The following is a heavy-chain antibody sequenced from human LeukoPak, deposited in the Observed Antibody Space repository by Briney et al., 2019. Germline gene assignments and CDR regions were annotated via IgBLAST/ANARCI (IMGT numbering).Heavy chain of an antibody. CDR1: GFTFSSYA. CDR3: AKHPIAAAWGYYMDV. V-gene: IGHV3-23*01. J-gene: IGHJ6*03. D-gene: IGHD6-13*01. CDR2: ISGSGGST. Sequence: GSLRLSCAASGFTFSSYAMSWVRQAPGKGLEWVSAISGSGGSTYYADSVKGRFTISRDNFKNTLYLQMNSLRDEDTAVYYCAKHPIAAAWGYYMDVWGKGTTVTVSS.